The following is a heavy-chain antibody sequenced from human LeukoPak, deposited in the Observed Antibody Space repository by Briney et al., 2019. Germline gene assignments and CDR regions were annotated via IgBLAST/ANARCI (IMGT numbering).Heavy chain of an antibody. CDR2: IYYTGNT. Sequence: ETLSVTCAVSGASISGSGYYLGWIRQPPGKGLEWIGNIYYTGNTYYNASLQSRVTISIDTSKNQFSLRLNSVTAADTAMYYCAKSGGYGLIDYWGQGTLVTVSS. V-gene: IGHV4-39*01. D-gene: IGHD1-26*01. J-gene: IGHJ4*02. CDR1: GASISGSGYY. CDR3: AKSGGYGLIDY.